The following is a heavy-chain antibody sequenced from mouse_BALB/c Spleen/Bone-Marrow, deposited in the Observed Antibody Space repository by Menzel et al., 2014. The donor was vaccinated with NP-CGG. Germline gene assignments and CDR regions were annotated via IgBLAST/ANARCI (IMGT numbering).Heavy chain of an antibody. Sequence: EVQLQQSGGGLVKPGGSLKLSCAASGFAFSSYDMSWVRQTPEKRLEWVAYISSGGGSAYYPDTVKGRFTISRDNAKNTLYLQMSSLKSEDTAMYYCAREVLRDYFDYWGQGTTLTVSP. CDR3: AREVLRDYFDY. J-gene: IGHJ2*01. V-gene: IGHV5-12-1*01. CDR1: GFAFSSYD. D-gene: IGHD1-1*01. CDR2: ISSGGGSA.